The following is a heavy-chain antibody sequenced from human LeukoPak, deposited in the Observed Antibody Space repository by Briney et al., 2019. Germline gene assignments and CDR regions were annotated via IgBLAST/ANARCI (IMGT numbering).Heavy chain of an antibody. V-gene: IGHV1-2*06. Sequence: ASVKVSCKASGYTFTGYYMHWVRQAPGQGLEWMGRINPNSGGTNYAQKFQGRVTMTGDTSVSTAYMELSRLRSDDTAMYYCARGARGTWAWGDWGQGTLVTVSS. D-gene: IGHD3-10*01. CDR2: INPNSGGT. CDR3: ARGARGTWAWGD. CDR1: GYTFTGYY. J-gene: IGHJ4*02.